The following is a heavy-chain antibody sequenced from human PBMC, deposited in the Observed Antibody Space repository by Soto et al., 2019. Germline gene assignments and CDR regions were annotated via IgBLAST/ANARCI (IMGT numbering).Heavy chain of an antibody. V-gene: IGHV3-48*02. D-gene: IGHD3-10*01. CDR2: SSSSSSII. CDR1: GFTFSSYS. J-gene: IGHJ4*02. Sequence: EVQLVESGGGLVQPGGSLRLSCVASGFTFSSYSMNWVRQAPGKGLEWVSYSSSSSSIIYADSVKGRFTISRDNAKNSLYLQMNSLRDEDTAVYYCARGRGSGSYTFAYWGQGTLVTVSS. CDR3: ARGRGSGSYTFAY.